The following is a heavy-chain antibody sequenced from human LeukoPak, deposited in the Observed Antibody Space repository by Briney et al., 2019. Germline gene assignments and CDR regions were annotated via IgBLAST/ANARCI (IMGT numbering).Heavy chain of an antibody. D-gene: IGHD6-19*01. Sequence: GGSLRLSCAASGFTFSSYGMHWVRQAPGKGLEWVAFIRYDGSNKYYADSVKGRFTISRDNSKNTLYLQMNSLRAEDTAVYYCAKDVYSSGTGYFDYWGQGTLVTASS. CDR3: AKDVYSSGTGYFDY. CDR2: IRYDGSNK. CDR1: GFTFSSYG. V-gene: IGHV3-30*02. J-gene: IGHJ4*02.